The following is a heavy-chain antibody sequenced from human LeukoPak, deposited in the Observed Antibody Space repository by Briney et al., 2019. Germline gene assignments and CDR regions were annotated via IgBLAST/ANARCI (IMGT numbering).Heavy chain of an antibody. D-gene: IGHD1-26*01. CDR3: AKGLYSGSFYGVDY. J-gene: IGHJ4*02. V-gene: IGHV3-30*18. CDR1: GFTFSSYG. Sequence: GRSLRLSCAASGFTFSSYGMHWVRQAPGKGLEWVAVISYDGSNKYYADSVKGRFTISRDNSKNTLYLQMNSLKAEDTAVYYCAKGLYSGSFYGVDYWGQGTLVTVSS. CDR2: ISYDGSNK.